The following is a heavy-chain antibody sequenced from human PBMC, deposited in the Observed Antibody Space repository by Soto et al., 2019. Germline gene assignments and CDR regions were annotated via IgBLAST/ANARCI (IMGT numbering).Heavy chain of an antibody. CDR2: IYYSGST. V-gene: IGHV4-39*01. CDR1: GDSISSRSYY. CDR3: ATQRASVVTQAYFDV. Sequence: SETMSLTCTVIGDSISSRSYYRGLIRKPPGKGLEWIGSIYYSGSTYNNPSIRSRVSMSIDTSKDQFALKLKSVTAADTALYFCATQRASVVTQAYFDVWGPGSLVTVSS. D-gene: IGHD3-22*01. J-gene: IGHJ4*02.